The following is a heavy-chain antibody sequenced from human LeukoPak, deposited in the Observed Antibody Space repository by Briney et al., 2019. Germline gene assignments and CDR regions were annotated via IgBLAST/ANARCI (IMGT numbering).Heavy chain of an antibody. Sequence: SETLSLTCTVSGGSISSSSYYWGWIRQPPGKGLEWIGSIYTSGSTNYNPSLKSRVTISVDTSKNQFSLKLSSVTAADTAVYYCARDREAAAGFSYYYYMDVWGKGTTVTVSS. J-gene: IGHJ6*03. CDR3: ARDREAAAGFSYYYYMDV. D-gene: IGHD6-13*01. CDR1: GGSISSSSYY. CDR2: IYTSGST. V-gene: IGHV4-39*07.